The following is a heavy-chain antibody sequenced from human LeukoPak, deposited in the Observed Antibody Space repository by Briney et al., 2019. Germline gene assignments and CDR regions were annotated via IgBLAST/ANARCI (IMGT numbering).Heavy chain of an antibody. V-gene: IGHV4-59*01. CDR3: ASLRVRGGFYYYGMDV. Sequence: SETLSLTCTVSGGSISSYYWSWIRQPPGKGLEWIGYIYYSGSTNYNPSLKSRVTISVDTSKNQFSLKPSSVTAADTAVYYCASLRVRGGFYYYGMDVWGQGTTVTVSS. J-gene: IGHJ6*02. D-gene: IGHD3-10*01. CDR1: GGSISSYY. CDR2: IYYSGST.